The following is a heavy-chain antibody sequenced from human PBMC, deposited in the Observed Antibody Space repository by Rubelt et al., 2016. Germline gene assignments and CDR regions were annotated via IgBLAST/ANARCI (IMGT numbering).Heavy chain of an antibody. J-gene: IGHJ6*02. CDR2: ISGSGGST. V-gene: IGHV3-23*01. CDR3: ARVDGRWDYYYGMDV. D-gene: IGHD5-24*01. Sequence: GKGLEWVSAISGSGGSTYYADSVKGRFTISRDNSKNTLYLQMNSLRAEDTAVYYCARVDGRWDYYYGMDVWGQGTTVTVSS.